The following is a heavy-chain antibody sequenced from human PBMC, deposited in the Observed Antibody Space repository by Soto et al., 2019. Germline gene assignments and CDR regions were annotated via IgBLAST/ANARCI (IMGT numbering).Heavy chain of an antibody. J-gene: IGHJ4*02. V-gene: IGHV3-9*01. CDR3: ARLDRGSLDY. D-gene: IGHD6-25*01. Sequence: GGSLRLSCAASGFTFDDYAMHWVRQAPGKGLEWVSGISWNSGSIGYADSVKGRFTISRDNAKNLLYLQMNSLRAEDTAVYYCARLDRGSLDYWGRGTLVTVSS. CDR1: GFTFDDYA. CDR2: ISWNSGSI.